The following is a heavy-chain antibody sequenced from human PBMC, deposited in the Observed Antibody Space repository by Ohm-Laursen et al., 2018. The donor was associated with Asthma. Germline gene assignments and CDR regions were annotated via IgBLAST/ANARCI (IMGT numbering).Heavy chain of an antibody. CDR2: MNPNSGNT. V-gene: IGHV1-8*01. Sequence: VASVKVSCKASGYTFTSYDINWVRQATGQGLEWMGWMNPNSGNTGYAQKFQGRVTMTRNTSISTAYMELSSLRSEDTAVYYCARGLVEYSSSTAGMDVWGQGTTVTVSS. CDR1: GYTFTSYD. D-gene: IGHD6-6*01. CDR3: ARGLVEYSSSTAGMDV. J-gene: IGHJ6*02.